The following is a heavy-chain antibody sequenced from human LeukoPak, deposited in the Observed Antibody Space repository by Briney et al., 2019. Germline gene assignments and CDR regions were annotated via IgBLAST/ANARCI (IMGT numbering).Heavy chain of an antibody. V-gene: IGHV3-23*01. CDR2: ISSGGDNT. Sequence: GGSLRLSCAASGFTFSSYAMGWVRQAPGKGLEWVSAISSGGDNTYYADSVKGRLTISRDNSKNTLYVQMTSLRAEDTAVYYCAREDATMVLSLDYWGQGALVTVSS. CDR1: GFTFSSYA. J-gene: IGHJ4*02. D-gene: IGHD5-18*01. CDR3: AREDATMVLSLDY.